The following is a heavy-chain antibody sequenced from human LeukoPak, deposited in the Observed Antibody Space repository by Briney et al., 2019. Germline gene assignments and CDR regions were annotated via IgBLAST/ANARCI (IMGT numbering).Heavy chain of an antibody. CDR2: ISSSSSYI. Sequence: GGSLRLPCAASGFTFSSYSMNWVRQAPGKGLEWVSSISSSSSYIYYADSVKGRFTISRDNAKNSLYLQMNSLRAEDTAVYYCARDVSDTAMVYDYWGQGTLVTVSS. V-gene: IGHV3-21*01. CDR3: ARDVSDTAMVYDY. CDR1: GFTFSSYS. J-gene: IGHJ4*02. D-gene: IGHD5-18*01.